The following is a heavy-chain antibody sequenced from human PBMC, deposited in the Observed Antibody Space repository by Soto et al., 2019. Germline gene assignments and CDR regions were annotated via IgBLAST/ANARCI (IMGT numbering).Heavy chain of an antibody. CDR3: ARLTPLEWLPDY. D-gene: IGHD3-3*01. CDR1: GFTFSSYG. J-gene: IGHJ4*02. CDR2: IWYDGSNK. Sequence: PGGSLRLSCAACGFTFSSYGMHWVRQAPGKGLEWVAVIWYDGSNKYYADSVKGRFTISRDNSKNTLYLQMNSLRAEDTAVYYCARLTPLEWLPDYWGQGTLVTVSS. V-gene: IGHV3-33*01.